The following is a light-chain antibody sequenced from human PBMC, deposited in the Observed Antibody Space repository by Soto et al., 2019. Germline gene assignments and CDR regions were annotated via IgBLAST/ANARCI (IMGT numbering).Light chain of an antibody. J-gene: IGKJ1*01. CDR3: QHYSSSPTT. V-gene: IGKV3-20*01. CDR1: QSVSKY. Sequence: EIVLTQSPGTLSLSPGERATLFCRASQSVSKYLGWYQQKPGQAPRLLIYAASNRATGIPDRFSGSGSGTDFTLTIRRLEPEDFAVYYCQHYSSSPTTFGQGTEVEVK. CDR2: AAS.